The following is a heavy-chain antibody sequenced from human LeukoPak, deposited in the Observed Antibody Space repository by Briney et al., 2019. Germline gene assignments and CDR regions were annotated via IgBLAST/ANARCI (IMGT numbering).Heavy chain of an antibody. J-gene: IGHJ4*02. CDR1: GFTFSSYW. V-gene: IGHV3-7*01. D-gene: IGHD4-17*01. Sequence: PGGSLRLSCAASGFTFSSYWMSWVRQAPGKGLEWVANIKQDGSEKYYVDSVKGRFTISRDNAKNSLYPQMNSLRAEDTAVYYCARVNSDCGDIRPPPGFDYWGQGTLVTVSS. CDR3: ARVNSDCGDIRPPPGFDY. CDR2: IKQDGSEK.